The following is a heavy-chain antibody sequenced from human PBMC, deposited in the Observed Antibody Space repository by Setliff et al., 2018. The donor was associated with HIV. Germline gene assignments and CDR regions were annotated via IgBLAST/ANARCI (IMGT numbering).Heavy chain of an antibody. Sequence: SETLSLTCTVSGDSVSSGAYYWSWIRQLPGKGLEYIGYISYRGTTYYNPSLKNRVTISLDKSENQFSLRLSSVAAADTAVYYCARVKIVDTATITGLFYYHYIDVWGKGTTVT. D-gene: IGHD5-18*01. CDR1: GDSVSSGAYY. CDR3: ARVKIVDTATITGLFYYHYIDV. V-gene: IGHV4-31*03. CDR2: ISYRGTT. J-gene: IGHJ6*03.